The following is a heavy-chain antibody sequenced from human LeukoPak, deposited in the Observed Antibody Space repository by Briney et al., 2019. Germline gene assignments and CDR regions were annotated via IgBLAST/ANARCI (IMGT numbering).Heavy chain of an antibody. CDR2: IYYSGST. J-gene: IGHJ5*02. CDR1: GGSISSYY. Sequence: SETLSLTCTVSGGSISSYYWSWIRQPPGKGLEWIGYIYYSGSTNYNPSLKSRVTISVDTSKNQFSLKLSSVTAADTAVYYCARRPYSSSWYRFDPWGQGTLVTVSS. D-gene: IGHD6-13*01. CDR3: ARRPYSSSWYRFDP. V-gene: IGHV4-59*08.